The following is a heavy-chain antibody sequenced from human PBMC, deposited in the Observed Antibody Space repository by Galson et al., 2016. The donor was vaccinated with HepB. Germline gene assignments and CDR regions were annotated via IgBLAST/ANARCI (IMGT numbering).Heavy chain of an antibody. CDR2: ISSGGYT. CDR1: GLSVSSDY. V-gene: IGHV3-53*01. J-gene: IGHJ6*04. D-gene: IGHD3-9*01. Sequence: SLRLSCAASGLSVSSDYMSWVRQALGEGLEWVAVISSGGYTYYAQSVKGRLTISRANSKNTLYLQMNRLRAEDPAVYYCARATRYFDWRYQYGMDVWGKGTTVTVSS. CDR3: ARATRYFDWRYQYGMDV.